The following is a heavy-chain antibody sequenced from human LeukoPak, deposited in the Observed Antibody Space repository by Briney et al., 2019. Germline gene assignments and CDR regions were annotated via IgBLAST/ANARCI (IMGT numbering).Heavy chain of an antibody. J-gene: IGHJ6*03. CDR2: ISSSSSYI. D-gene: IGHD3-16*01. V-gene: IGHV3-21*01. Sequence: TGGSLRLSCAASGFTFSSYSMNWVRQAPGKGLEWVSSISSSSSYIYYADSVKGRFTISRDNAKNSLYLQMNSLRAEDTAVYYCARDLRSDYYYYMDVWGKGTTVTVSS. CDR1: GFTFSSYS. CDR3: ARDLRSDYYYYMDV.